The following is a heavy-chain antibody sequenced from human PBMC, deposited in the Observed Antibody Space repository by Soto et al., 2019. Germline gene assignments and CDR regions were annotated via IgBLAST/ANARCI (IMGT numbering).Heavy chain of an antibody. CDR3: ASPGTTVRALDS. CDR1: GGSISSSNW. Sequence: SETLSLTCVVSGGSISSSNWWSWVRQPSGRGLEWIGEIHHSGSTNYNPSLKSRVTISVDKSENQFSLKLSSVTAADTAVHHCASPGTTVRALDSWGPGTLVTVSS. D-gene: IGHD4-4*01. V-gene: IGHV4-4*02. J-gene: IGHJ4*02. CDR2: IHHSGST.